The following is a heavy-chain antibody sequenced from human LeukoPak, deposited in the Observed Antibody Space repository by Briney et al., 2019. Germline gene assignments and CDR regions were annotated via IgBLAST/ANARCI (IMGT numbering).Heavy chain of an antibody. CDR1: GFTFNTYN. D-gene: IGHD6-19*01. V-gene: IGHV3-48*01. CDR3: AREGIAVAGIFDY. Sequence: GGSLRLSCAASGFTFNTYNMDWVRQAPGKGLEWVSYISSRSDVIYYADSAKGRFTISRDNSKNTLYLQMNSLRAEDTAVYYCAREGIAVAGIFDYWGQGTLVTVSS. CDR2: ISSRSDVI. J-gene: IGHJ4*02.